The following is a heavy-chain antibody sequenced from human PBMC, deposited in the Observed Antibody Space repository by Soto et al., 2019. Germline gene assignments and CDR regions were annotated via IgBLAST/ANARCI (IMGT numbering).Heavy chain of an antibody. D-gene: IGHD6-19*01. V-gene: IGHV5-51*01. CDR3: ETIAVAGVEVDAFDI. CDR2: IYPGDSDT. CDR1: GYSFTSYW. Sequence: ESLTISCKGSGYSFTSYWIGLVRQMPGKGLEWMGIIYPGDSDTRYSPSFQGQVTISADKSISTAYLQWSSLKASDTAMYYCETIAVAGVEVDAFDIWGQGTMVTV. J-gene: IGHJ3*02.